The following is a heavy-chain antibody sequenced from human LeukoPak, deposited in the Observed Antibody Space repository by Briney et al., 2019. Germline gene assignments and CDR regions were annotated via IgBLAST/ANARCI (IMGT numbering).Heavy chain of an antibody. D-gene: IGHD3-22*01. V-gene: IGHV4-59*01. Sequence: SETLSLTCSVSGGSISSSYWSWIRQAPGKGLEWIGQIYYSGSTNYNPSLKSRVTISVDTSKNQFSLKLSSVTAADTAVYYCAREGMIATGREPAEIWGQRA. CDR1: GGSISSSY. CDR2: IYYSGST. J-gene: IGHJ3*02. CDR3: AREGMIATGREPAEI.